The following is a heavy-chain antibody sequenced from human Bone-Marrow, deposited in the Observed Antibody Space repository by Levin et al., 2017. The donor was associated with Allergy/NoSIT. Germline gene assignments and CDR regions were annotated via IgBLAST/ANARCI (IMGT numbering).Heavy chain of an antibody. CDR2: ISSSSDYI. CDR3: ARDRTYGILTNYGMDV. J-gene: IGHJ6*02. CDR1: GFTFSTYG. Sequence: GGSLRLSCTASGFTFSTYGMNWVRQAPGKGLEWVSSISSSSDYIYYADSVKGRFTISRDNAKNSLSLQMNSLRAEDTAIYFCARDRTYGILTNYGMDVWGQGTTTSVSS. V-gene: IGHV3-21*01. D-gene: IGHD3-9*01.